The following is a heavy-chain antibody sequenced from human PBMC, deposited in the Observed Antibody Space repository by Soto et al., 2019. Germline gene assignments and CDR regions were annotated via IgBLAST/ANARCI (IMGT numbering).Heavy chain of an antibody. D-gene: IGHD3-3*01. V-gene: IGHV4-31*03. Sequence: LSLTCTVSGDSISGGAYWSWIRQHPGKGLEWIGYIYYSGSTYYNPSLKSRLTISLDTSNNQFSLKLSSVTAADTAVYYCAREASTIFGRAYGMDVWGQGTTVTVSS. CDR1: GDSISGGAY. J-gene: IGHJ6*02. CDR2: IYYSGST. CDR3: AREASTIFGRAYGMDV.